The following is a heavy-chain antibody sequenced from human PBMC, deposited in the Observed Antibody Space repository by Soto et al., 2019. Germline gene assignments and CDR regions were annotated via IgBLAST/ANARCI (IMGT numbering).Heavy chain of an antibody. Sequence: EVQLVESGGGLVKPGGSLRLSCAASGFTFSNVWMNWVRQAPGKGLEWVGRIKSKTDGGTTDYAAPVKGRLTISRHDSKNTLYLQMHSLKTEDTAVYYCTPLALKYSSGWYEFSDWGQGTLVTVSS. CDR2: IKSKTDGGTT. J-gene: IGHJ4*02. V-gene: IGHV3-15*07. CDR3: TPLALKYSSGWYEFSD. CDR1: GFTFSNVW. D-gene: IGHD6-19*01.